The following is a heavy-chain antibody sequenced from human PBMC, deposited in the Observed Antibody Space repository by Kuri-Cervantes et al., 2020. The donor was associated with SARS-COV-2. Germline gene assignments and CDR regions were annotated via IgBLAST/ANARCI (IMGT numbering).Heavy chain of an antibody. CDR2: ISSSSTI. J-gene: IGHJ4*02. D-gene: IGHD6-19*01. CDR3: ARGDIAVDGALDY. Sequence: LSLTCAASGFTFSDYYMNWVRQAPGKGLEWVSSISSSSTIYYADSVKGRFTISRDNAKNSLYLQMNSLRAEDTALYYCARGDIAVDGALDYWGQGTLVTVSS. V-gene: IGHV3-69-1*01. CDR1: GFTFSDYY.